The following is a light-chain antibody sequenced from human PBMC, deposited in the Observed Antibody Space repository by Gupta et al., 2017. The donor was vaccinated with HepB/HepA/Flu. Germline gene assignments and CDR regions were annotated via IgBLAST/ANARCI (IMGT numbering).Light chain of an antibody. Sequence: QSALTQPRSVSGSPGQSVTISCTGTSSDVAGYNYVSCYQKHPGKAPKVMIYAVTKRPSGVPDRFSGSRSGNTASLTISGLQAEDEADYYCCSYAGSYTLIFGGGTKLTVL. CDR2: AVT. J-gene: IGLJ2*01. V-gene: IGLV2-11*01. CDR3: CSYAGSYTLI. CDR1: SSDVAGYNY.